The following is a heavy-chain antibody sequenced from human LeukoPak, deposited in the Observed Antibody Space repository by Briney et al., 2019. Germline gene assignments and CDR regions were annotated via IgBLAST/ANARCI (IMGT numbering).Heavy chain of an antibody. J-gene: IGHJ3*01. CDR2: INLNSGGT. D-gene: IGHD3-9*01. CDR1: GFTFSGYY. V-gene: IGHV1-2*02. Sequence: ASVKVSCKASGFTFSGYYMHWVRQAPGQGPEWMGWINLNSGGTDYAQIFQGRVTMTRDTSVRTVFMELTSLRSDDTARYSCARETFYDTLAGARQHVFDVWGQGTMVTVSS. CDR3: ARETFYDTLAGARQHVFDV.